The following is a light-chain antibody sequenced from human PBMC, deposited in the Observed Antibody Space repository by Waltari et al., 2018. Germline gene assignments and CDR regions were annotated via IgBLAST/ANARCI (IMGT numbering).Light chain of an antibody. CDR3: QQYGRSPGT. CDR1: QSVGSSY. CDR2: GAS. Sequence: ENVLTQSPCTLSSSPGERATLSCRASQSVGSSYLAWYQQKPGQAPRLLINGASSRATGIPDRFSDSGSGTDFTLTISRLEPEDFAVYYCQQYGRSPGTFGQGTKVEIK. V-gene: IGKV3-20*01. J-gene: IGKJ1*01.